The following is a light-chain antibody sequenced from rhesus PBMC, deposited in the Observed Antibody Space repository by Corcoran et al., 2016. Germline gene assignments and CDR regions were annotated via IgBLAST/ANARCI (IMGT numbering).Light chain of an antibody. CDR3: QPGYRWPPFT. V-gene: IGKV3-42*01. CDR1: QSVTSN. CDR2: GAF. J-gene: IGKJ4*01. Sequence: EIVMTQSPATLSLSPGERATLSCRASQSVTSNLAWYQQKLGQAPKLFIYGAFSRATGIPDRCSGSVSGAEFTLTISGLEPEDVGFYYCQPGYRWPPFTFGGGTKV.